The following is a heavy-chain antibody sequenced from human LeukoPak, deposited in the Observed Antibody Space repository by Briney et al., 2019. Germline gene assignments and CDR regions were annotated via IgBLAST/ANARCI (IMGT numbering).Heavy chain of an antibody. V-gene: IGHV4-34*01. CDR2: INHSGST. J-gene: IGHJ4*02. Sequence: PSETLSLTCAVYGGSFSGYYWSWIRQPPGKGLEWIGEINHSGSTNYNPSLKSRVTISVDTSKNQFSLKLSSVTAADTAVYYCAGGGDDSSGYYLVDYWGQGTLVTVSS. CDR1: GGSFSGYY. CDR3: AGGGDDSSGYYLVDY. D-gene: IGHD3-22*01.